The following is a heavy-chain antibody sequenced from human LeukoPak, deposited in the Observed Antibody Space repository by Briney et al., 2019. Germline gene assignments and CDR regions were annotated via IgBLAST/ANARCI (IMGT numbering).Heavy chain of an antibody. CDR1: GYTFTNYY. CDR2: IYPSAGTT. J-gene: IGHJ4*02. V-gene: IGHV1-46*01. D-gene: IGHD3-10*01. Sequence: ASVKVSCKASGYTFTNYYIHWVRQAPGQGLEWMGIIYPSAGTTSYAQKFQGRVTMTRDTSTSTLYMELNSLTSEDTAVYYCARGQPTGVYWGQGTLVTVSS. CDR3: ARGQPTGVY.